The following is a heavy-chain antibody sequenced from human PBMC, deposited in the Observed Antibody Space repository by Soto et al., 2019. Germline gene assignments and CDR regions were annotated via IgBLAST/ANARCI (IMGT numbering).Heavy chain of an antibody. V-gene: IGHV1-2*02. CDR3: ARVGPTGWFDP. J-gene: IGHJ5*02. CDR1: GYSFTDYY. CDR2: INTKTGGT. Sequence: QVHLVQSGAEVKKPGASVKVSCKASGYSFTDYYMHWVRQAPGQGLEWMGWINTKTGGTNCAQRVQGRVTMTGDTSINTAYMELSRLRSDDTAVYYCARVGPTGWFDPWGQGTVVTVSS.